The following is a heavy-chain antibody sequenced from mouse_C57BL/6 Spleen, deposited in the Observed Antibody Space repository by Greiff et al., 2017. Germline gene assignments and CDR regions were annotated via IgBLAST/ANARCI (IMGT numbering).Heavy chain of an antibody. V-gene: IGHV5-12*01. Sequence: EVNLVESGGGLVQPGGSLKLSCAASGFTFSDYYMYWVRQTPEKRLEWVAYISNGGGSTYYPDTVKGRFTISRDNAKNTLYLQMSRLKSEDTAMYYCARQSYWYFDVWGTGTTVTVSS. J-gene: IGHJ1*03. CDR1: GFTFSDYY. CDR3: ARQSYWYFDV. CDR2: ISNGGGST.